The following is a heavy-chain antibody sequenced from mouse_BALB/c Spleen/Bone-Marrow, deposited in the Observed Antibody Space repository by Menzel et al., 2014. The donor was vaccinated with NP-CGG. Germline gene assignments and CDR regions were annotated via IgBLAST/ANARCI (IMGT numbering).Heavy chain of an antibody. Sequence: VMLVESGAELVRPGSSVKISCEASGYAFSTYWMDWVKQRPGQGLEWIGQIYPGDGDTNYNGKFKGKATLTSDKSSSTAYMQLSSLTSEDSAIYFCARGLRAYWGQGTLVTVSA. J-gene: IGHJ3*01. V-gene: IGHV1-80*01. CDR3: ARGLRAY. CDR2: IYPGDGDT. CDR1: GYAFSTYW.